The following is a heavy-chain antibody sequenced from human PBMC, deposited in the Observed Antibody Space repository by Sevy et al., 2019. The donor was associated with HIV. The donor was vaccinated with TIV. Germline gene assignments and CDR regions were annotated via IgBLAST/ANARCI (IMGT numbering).Heavy chain of an antibody. CDR1: GFTFSSYW. V-gene: IGHV3-7*01. D-gene: IGHD3-10*01. J-gene: IGHJ3*02. CDR3: ARFALLWFGEFHAFAI. CDR2: IKQDGSEK. Sequence: GGSLRLSCAASGFTFSSYWMSWVRQAPGKGLEWVANIKQDGSEKYYVDSVKGRFTISRDNAKNSLYLQMNSLRAEDTAVYYCARFALLWFGEFHAFAISGQGTMVTVSS.